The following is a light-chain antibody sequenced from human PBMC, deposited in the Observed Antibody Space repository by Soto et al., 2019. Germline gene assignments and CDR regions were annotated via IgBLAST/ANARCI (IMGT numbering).Light chain of an antibody. V-gene: IGKV1-5*03. CDR2: KAS. CDR3: QQYNSYSWT. CDR1: QSVNSW. J-gene: IGKJ1*01. Sequence: DIQMTQSPSTLSASVGDRVTITRRASQSVNSWLAWYQQKPGKAPKLLLYKASSLESGVPSRFSGSGSGTEFTLTISSLQPDDFATYYCQQYNSYSWTFGQGTKVDIK.